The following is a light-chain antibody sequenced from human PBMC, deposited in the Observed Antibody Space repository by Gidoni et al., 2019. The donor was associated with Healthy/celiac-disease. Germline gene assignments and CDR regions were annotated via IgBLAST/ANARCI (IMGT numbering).Light chain of an antibody. CDR2: GAS. CDR1: QSISSY. CDR3: QQSYSTPRT. Sequence: DIQMTQSPSSLSASVRDRVTITCRASQSISSYLNWYQQKPGKAPKLLIFGASSLQSGVPSRFSGSGSGTDFTLTISSLQPEDFATYFCQQSYSTPRTFGGGTKVEIK. V-gene: IGKV1-39*01. J-gene: IGKJ4*01.